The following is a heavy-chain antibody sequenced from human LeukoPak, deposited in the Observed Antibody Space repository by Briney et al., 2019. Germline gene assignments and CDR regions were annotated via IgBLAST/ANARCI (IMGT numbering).Heavy chain of an antibody. V-gene: IGHV4-59*01. CDR1: GGSISSYY. CDR3: ARDLVATIPPYYYYMDV. Sequence: PSETLSLTCTVSGGSISSYYWSWIRQPPGKGLEWIGYIYYSGSTNYNPSLKGRVTISVDTSKNQFSLKLSSVTAADTAVYYCARDLVATIPPYYYYMDVWGKGTTVTVSS. CDR2: IYYSGST. J-gene: IGHJ6*03. D-gene: IGHD5-12*01.